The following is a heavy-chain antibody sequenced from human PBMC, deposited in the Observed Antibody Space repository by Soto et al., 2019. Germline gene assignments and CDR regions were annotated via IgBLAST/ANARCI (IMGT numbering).Heavy chain of an antibody. D-gene: IGHD5-12*01. J-gene: IGHJ5*02. CDR3: XXXXGADGYXXNWLDP. V-gene: IGHV1-69*15. Sequence: QVHLVQSGAEVKKPGSSVNVSCKASGGTFSNYAITWVRQAPGQGLEWVGRIIPIFGTTNVAQKFQGRVTXTXXEXXXXXXXXXXXXXXXXXXXXXXXXXXGADGYXXNWLDPWGQGTLVTVSS. CDR1: GGTFSNYA. CDR2: IIPIFGTT.